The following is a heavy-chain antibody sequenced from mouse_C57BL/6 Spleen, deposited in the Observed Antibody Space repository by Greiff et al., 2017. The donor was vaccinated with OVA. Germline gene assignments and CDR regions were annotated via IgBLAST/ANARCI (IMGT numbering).Heavy chain of an antibody. CDR3: ARHDYDYWYFDV. CDR1: GFTFSSYG. V-gene: IGHV5-6*02. CDR2: ISSGGSYT. D-gene: IGHD2-4*01. Sequence: DVKLVESGGDLVKPGGSLKLSCAASGFTFSSYGMSWVRQTPDKRLEWVATISSGGSYTYYPDSVKGRFTISRDNAKNTLYLKMSSLKSEDTAMYYCARHDYDYWYFDVWGTGTTVTVSS. J-gene: IGHJ1*03.